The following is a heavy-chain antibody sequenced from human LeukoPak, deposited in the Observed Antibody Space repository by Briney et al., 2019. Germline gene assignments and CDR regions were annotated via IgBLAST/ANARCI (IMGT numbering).Heavy chain of an antibody. CDR1: GGSISSYY. D-gene: IGHD3-3*01. CDR3: ARAIGDLDAFDI. V-gene: IGHV4-59*01. CDR2: IYYSGST. Sequence: PSETLSLTCTVSGGSISSYYWSWIRQPPGKGLEWIGYIYYSGSTNYNPSLKSRVTISVDTSKNQFSLKLSSVTAADTAVYYCARAIGDLDAFDIWGQGTMVTVSS. J-gene: IGHJ3*02.